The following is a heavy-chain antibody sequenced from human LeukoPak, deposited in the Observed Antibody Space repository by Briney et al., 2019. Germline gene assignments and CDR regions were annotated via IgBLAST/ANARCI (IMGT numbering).Heavy chain of an antibody. Sequence: GGSLRLSCAASGFTVSSNYMSWVRQAPGKGLEGVSVIFSETSTYYSDSVKGRFTISRDNSKNTLCLQMNSLRAEDTAVYYCARSSLHDSGSAFDSWGQGTLVTVSS. CDR2: IFSETST. J-gene: IGHJ4*02. V-gene: IGHV3-53*01. D-gene: IGHD3-10*01. CDR3: ARSSLHDSGSAFDS. CDR1: GFTVSSNY.